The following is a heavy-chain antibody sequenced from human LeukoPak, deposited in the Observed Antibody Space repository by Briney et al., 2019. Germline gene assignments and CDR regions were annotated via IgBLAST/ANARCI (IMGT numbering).Heavy chain of an antibody. Sequence: ASVKVSCTASGYTFSSYYIHWVRQAPGQGLEWMGKINPSGGSGGSTTYAQKFQGRVTMTRHTSANTVYVELTSLRSEDTAVYFCARVGTANWDHNWFDPWGQGTLVTVSS. D-gene: IGHD1-1*01. V-gene: IGHV1-46*01. CDR2: INPSGGSGGST. CDR3: ARVGTANWDHNWFDP. CDR1: GYTFSSYY. J-gene: IGHJ5*02.